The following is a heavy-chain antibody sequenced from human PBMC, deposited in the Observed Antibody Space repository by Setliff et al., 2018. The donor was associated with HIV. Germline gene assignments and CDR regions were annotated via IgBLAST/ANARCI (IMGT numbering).Heavy chain of an antibody. D-gene: IGHD1-26*01. Sequence: ASVKVSCKVSGHTLTELSMHWVRQAPGKGLEWMGGFDPEKSEKIYAQKLQGRVTMTEDTPTDTAYMELRSLRSEDTAVYYCATHRWYSGSYLRDYWGQGTLVTVSS. CDR2: FDPEKSEK. J-gene: IGHJ4*02. V-gene: IGHV1-24*01. CDR3: ATHRWYSGSYLRDY. CDR1: GHTLTELS.